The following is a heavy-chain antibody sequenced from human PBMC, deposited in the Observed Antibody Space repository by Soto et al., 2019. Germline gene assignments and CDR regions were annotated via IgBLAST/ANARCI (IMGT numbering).Heavy chain of an antibody. V-gene: IGHV3-33*01. CDR1: GFTFSSYG. CDR3: ARGVGYSNYIIRYNYYGMDV. Sequence: QVQLVESGGGVVQPGRSLRLSCAASGFTFSSYGMHWVRQAPGKGLEWVAVIWYDGSNKYYADSVKGQFTISRDNSKNTLYLKMNSQRAEDTAVYYCARGVGYSNYIIRYNYYGMDVWGQGTTVTASS. J-gene: IGHJ6*02. CDR2: IWYDGSNK. D-gene: IGHD4-4*01.